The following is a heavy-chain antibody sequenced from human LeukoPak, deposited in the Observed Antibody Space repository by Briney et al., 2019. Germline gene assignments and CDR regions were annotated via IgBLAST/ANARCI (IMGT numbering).Heavy chain of an antibody. CDR1: GGTFSSYA. CDR2: IIPIFGTA. CDR3: ARLEMATIDMEDYYYYYGMDV. Sequence: SVKVSCKASGGTFSSYAISWVRQAPGQGLEWMGGIIPIFGTANYAQEFQGRVTITADESTSTAYMELSSLRSEDTAVYYCARLEMATIDMEDYYYYYGMDVWGQGTTVTVSS. J-gene: IGHJ6*02. D-gene: IGHD5-24*01. V-gene: IGHV1-69*13.